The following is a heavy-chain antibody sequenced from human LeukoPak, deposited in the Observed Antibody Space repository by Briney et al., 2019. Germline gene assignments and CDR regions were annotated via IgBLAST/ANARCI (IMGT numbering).Heavy chain of an antibody. J-gene: IGHJ5*02. Sequence: PSETLSLTCTVSGGSISSGSYFWSWIRQPDGKRLEWIGRVYRSGNTNYNPSLKSRVIITVDTSKNQFSLKLSSVTAADTAVYYCARQGGYYGTNWFDPWGQGTLVTVSS. V-gene: IGHV4-61*02. CDR3: ARQGGYYGTNWFDP. CDR2: VYRSGNT. CDR1: GGSISSGSYF. D-gene: IGHD3-10*01.